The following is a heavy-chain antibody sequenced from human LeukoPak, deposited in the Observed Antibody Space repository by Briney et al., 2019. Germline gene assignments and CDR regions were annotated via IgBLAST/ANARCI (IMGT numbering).Heavy chain of an antibody. Sequence: PGGSLRLSCAASGFTFSSYWMSWVRQAPGKGLEWVANIKQDGSEKYYVDSVKGRFTISRDNAKNSLYLQMNSLRAEDTAVYYCARDSRSSNYYYYYMDVWGKGTTVTISS. D-gene: IGHD2-2*01. CDR2: IKQDGSEK. CDR1: GFTFSSYW. J-gene: IGHJ6*03. CDR3: ARDSRSSNYYYYYMDV. V-gene: IGHV3-7*03.